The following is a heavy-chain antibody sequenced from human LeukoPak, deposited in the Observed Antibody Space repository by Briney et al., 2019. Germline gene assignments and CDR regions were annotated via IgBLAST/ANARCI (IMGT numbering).Heavy chain of an antibody. J-gene: IGHJ4*01. CDR2: ISWNSGSI. Sequence: TGGSLRLSCAASGFTFDDYAMHWVRQAPGKGLEWVSGISWNSGSIGYVDSVKGRFTISRDNAKNSLYLQMNSLRAEDTAVYYCARQGDDYWGHGTLVTVSS. CDR1: GFTFDDYA. CDR3: ARQGDDY. V-gene: IGHV3-9*01. D-gene: IGHD3-16*01.